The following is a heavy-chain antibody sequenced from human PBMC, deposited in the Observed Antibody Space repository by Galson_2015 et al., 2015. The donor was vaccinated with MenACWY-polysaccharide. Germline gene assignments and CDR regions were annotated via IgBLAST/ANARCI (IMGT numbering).Heavy chain of an antibody. Sequence: ETLSLTCAVSDSSIRSGYFWGWIRQPPGKGLEWIASIFHSGTTYYNPSLKSRVTISVDTSKNQVSLKLSSVTAADTAVYYCARVEKYSGSFYILYWGQGTLVTVSS. J-gene: IGHJ4*02. CDR2: IFHSGTT. D-gene: IGHD1-26*01. V-gene: IGHV4-38-2*01. CDR3: ARVEKYSGSFYILY. CDR1: DSSIRSGYF.